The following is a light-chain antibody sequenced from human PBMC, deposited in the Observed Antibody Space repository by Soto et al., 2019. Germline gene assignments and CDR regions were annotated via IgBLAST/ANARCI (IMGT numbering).Light chain of an antibody. J-gene: IGLJ1*01. CDR1: SSDIGGYNY. Sequence: QPASVSGSPGQSITISCTGTSSDIGGYNYVSWYQQLPGKVPKLIIYDVSNRPSGVSDRFSGSKSGNAASLTISGLQAEDEADYYCSSYTSTSTLYVFGTGTKLTVL. CDR3: SSYTSTSTLYV. V-gene: IGLV2-14*03. CDR2: DVS.